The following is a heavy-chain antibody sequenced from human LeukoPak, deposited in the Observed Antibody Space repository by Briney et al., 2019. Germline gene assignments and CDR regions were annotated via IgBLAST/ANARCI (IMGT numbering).Heavy chain of an antibody. CDR2: ISGHNGNR. CDR1: GYTFTSYG. V-gene: IGHV1-18*01. Sequence: APVTVSCKASGYTFTSYGISWVRQTPGQGLEWMGWISGHNGNRNYAQKLQGRVTMTTDTSTSTAYMEVRSLRSDDTAVYYCARHCSSTSCYWDYFDYWGQGTLVTVSS. J-gene: IGHJ4*02. D-gene: IGHD2-2*01. CDR3: ARHCSSTSCYWDYFDY.